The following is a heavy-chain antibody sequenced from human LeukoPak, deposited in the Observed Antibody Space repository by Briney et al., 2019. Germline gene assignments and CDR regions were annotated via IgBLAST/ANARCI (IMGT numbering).Heavy chain of an antibody. CDR2: ISSSSSYI. V-gene: IGHV3-21*01. J-gene: IGHJ4*02. CDR1: GFTFSSYS. Sequence: GGSLRLSCAASGFTFSSYSMNWVRQAPGKGLEWVSSISSSSSYIYYADSVKGRFTISRDNAKNSLYLQMNSLRAEDTAVYYCAGYYGSGVFNYFDYWGQGALVTVSS. CDR3: AGYYGSGVFNYFDY. D-gene: IGHD3-10*01.